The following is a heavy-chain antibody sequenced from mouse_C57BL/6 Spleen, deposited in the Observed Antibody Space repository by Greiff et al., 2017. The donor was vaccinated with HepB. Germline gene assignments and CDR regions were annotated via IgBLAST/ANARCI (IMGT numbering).Heavy chain of an antibody. CDR1: GYNFNSYW. CDR2: INPSNGGT. Sequence: QVQLQQPGTELVKPGASVKLSCKASGYNFNSYWMHWVKQRPGQGLEWIGNINPSNGGTNYNEKFKSKATLTVDKSSRTAYMQLRRLTSEDSAVYYCATPLYYDGSSYGYFDVWGTGTTVTVSS. CDR3: ATPLYYDGSSYGYFDV. V-gene: IGHV1-53*01. D-gene: IGHD1-1*01. J-gene: IGHJ1*03.